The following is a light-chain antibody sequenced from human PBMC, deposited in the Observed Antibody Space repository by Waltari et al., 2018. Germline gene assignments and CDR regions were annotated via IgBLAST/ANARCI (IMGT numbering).Light chain of an antibody. CDR2: KVS. CDR3: MQAIQWPRS. J-gene: IGKJ1*01. Sequence: DVVMTQSPLSLPVTLGQPASISCRSSQSLVHSDGNTYLSWFQQRPGQSPRRLIYKVSNRDSGVPDRFSGSRSGTDFTLKISRVEADDIAVYYCMQAIQWPRSFGQGTKVEIE. V-gene: IGKV2-30*02. CDR1: QSLVHSDGNTY.